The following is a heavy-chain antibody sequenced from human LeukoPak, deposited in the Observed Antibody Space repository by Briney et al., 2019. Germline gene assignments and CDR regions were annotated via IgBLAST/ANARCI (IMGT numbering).Heavy chain of an antibody. Sequence: SETLSLTCTVSGDSISSRYWSWIRQPLGKGLEWIGYIYYSGITNYDPSLKSRVTISVDTSKNQFSLKLSSVTAADTAVYYCAKEVTRDPYYFDYWGQGTLVTVSS. V-gene: IGHV4-59*11. J-gene: IGHJ4*02. CDR3: AKEVTRDPYYFDY. D-gene: IGHD4-11*01. CDR1: GDSISSRY. CDR2: IYYSGIT.